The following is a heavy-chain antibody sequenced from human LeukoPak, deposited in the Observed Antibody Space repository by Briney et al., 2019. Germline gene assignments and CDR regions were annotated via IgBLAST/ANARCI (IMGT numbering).Heavy chain of an antibody. J-gene: IGHJ5*02. CDR2: ISSSSSYI. CDR3: ARGTRLRFLEWLPTYNWFDP. Sequence: GGSLRLSCAASGFTFSSYSMNWVRQAPGKGLEWVSSISSSSSYIYYADSVKGRFTISRDNAKNSLYLRMNSLRAEDTAVYYCARGTRLRFLEWLPTYNWFDPWGQGTLVTVSS. V-gene: IGHV3-21*01. CDR1: GFTFSSYS. D-gene: IGHD3-3*01.